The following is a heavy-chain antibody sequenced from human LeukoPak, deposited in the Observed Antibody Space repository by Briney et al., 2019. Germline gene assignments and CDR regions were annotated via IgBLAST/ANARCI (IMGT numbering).Heavy chain of an antibody. CDR2: VFYSGST. J-gene: IGHJ6*02. CDR3: ARDLRVPSPIAPHYYGMDV. CDR1: GGSISGYY. V-gene: IGHV4-59*01. Sequence: SETLSLTCTVSGGSISGYYWNWIRQPPGKGLEWIGYVFYSGSTNYNPSLKSRVTISVDTSKNQFSLKLTSVTAADTAVYYCARDLRVPSPIAPHYYGMDVWGQGTTVTVSS. D-gene: IGHD2-2*02.